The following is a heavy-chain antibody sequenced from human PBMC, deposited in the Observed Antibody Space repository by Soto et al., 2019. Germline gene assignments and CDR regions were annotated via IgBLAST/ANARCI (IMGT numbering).Heavy chain of an antibody. D-gene: IGHD3-22*01. CDR1: GGSISSGTYY. CDR3: VRNRAYYYDTEI. Sequence: PSETLSLTCTVSGGSISSGTYYWGCIRQPPGKGLEWIGSIYYNEMTYYNPSLKSRATISVDTSKNQFSLKLSSVTAADTAVYYCVRNRAYYYDTEIWGQGTLVTVSS. CDR2: IYYNEMT. V-gene: IGHV4-39*01. J-gene: IGHJ4*02.